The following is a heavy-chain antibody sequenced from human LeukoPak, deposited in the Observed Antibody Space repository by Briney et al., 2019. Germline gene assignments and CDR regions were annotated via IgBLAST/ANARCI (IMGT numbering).Heavy chain of an antibody. J-gene: IGHJ3*02. V-gene: IGHV1-69*05. CDR3: ASGTTGTYDAFDI. CDR2: IIPIFGTA. Sequence: SVKVSCKASGGTFSSYAISWVRQAPGQGLEWMGGIIPIFGTANYAQKFQGRVTITTGESTSTAYMELSSLRSEDTAVYYCASGTTGTYDAFDIWGQGTMVTVSS. D-gene: IGHD1-1*01. CDR1: GGTFSSYA.